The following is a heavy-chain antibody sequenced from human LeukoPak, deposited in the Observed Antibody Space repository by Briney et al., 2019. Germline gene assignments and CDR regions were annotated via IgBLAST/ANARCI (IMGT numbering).Heavy chain of an antibody. CDR2: ISSGSNTI. CDR3: ARGKIYIDY. CDR1: GFTFSSYS. J-gene: IGHJ4*02. V-gene: IGHV3-48*02. Sequence: QTGRSLRLSCAASGFTFSSYSMNWVRQAPGKGLEWVSYISSGSNTIYYADSVKGRFTISRDNAKNSLYLQMNSLRYEDTAVYYCARGKIYIDYWGQGTLVTVSS.